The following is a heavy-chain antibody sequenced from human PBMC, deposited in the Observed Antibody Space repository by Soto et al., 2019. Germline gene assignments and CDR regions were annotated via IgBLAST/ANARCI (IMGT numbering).Heavy chain of an antibody. CDR1: SYTFTSYD. D-gene: IGHD6-25*01. Sequence: ASVKVFCKASSYTFTSYDINWVRQATGQGLDWMGWISPYIGNTSYPENLQGRVTMTTDTSTSTAYMELRSLRSDDTAVYYCAREMWTRSGPQNFFDYWGQGALVTVSS. CDR3: AREMWTRSGPQNFFDY. CDR2: ISPYIGNT. V-gene: IGHV1-18*01. J-gene: IGHJ4*02.